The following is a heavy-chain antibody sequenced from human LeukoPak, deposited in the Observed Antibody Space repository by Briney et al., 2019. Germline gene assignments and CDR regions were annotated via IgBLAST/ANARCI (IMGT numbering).Heavy chain of an antibody. CDR2: INHSGST. D-gene: IGHD6-6*01. J-gene: IGHJ3*02. V-gene: IGHV4-34*01. Sequence: SETLSLTCAVYGGSFSSYYWSWIRQPPGKGLECIGEINHSGSTNYNPSLKSRATISVDTSKNQFSLKLSSVTAADTAVYYCARGLRKYSSSSGAFDIWGQGTMVTVSS. CDR3: ARGLRKYSSSSGAFDI. CDR1: GGSFSSYY.